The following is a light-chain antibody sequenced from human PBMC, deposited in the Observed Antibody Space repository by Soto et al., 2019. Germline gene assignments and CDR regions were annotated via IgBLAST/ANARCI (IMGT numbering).Light chain of an antibody. Sequence: QSVLTQPPSVSWAPGQRVTISCTGSSSNIGAGYDVHWYQQLPGTAPKPLTYGNSNRPSGVPDRFSGSKSGTSATLVITGLQAEDEADYCCQSYDNGLSGYVFGTGTKVTVL. J-gene: IGLJ1*01. CDR1: SSNIGAGYD. V-gene: IGLV1-40*01. CDR3: QSYDNGLSGYV. CDR2: GNS.